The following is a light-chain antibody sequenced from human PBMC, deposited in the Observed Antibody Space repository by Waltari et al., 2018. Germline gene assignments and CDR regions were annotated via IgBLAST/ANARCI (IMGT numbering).Light chain of an antibody. CDR2: GVN. V-gene: IGLV1-40*01. CDR1: GSNLGEGYD. J-gene: IGLJ2*01. CDR3: QSYDTSLSVV. Sequence: QSVLTQPPPVSGAPGQRVTISCTGGGSNLGEGYDVHWYRQLPGKAPDLLIYGVNNRPSGVPDRFFGSLSGTSASLAITGLQAEDEADYYCQSYDTSLSVVFGGGTKLTV.